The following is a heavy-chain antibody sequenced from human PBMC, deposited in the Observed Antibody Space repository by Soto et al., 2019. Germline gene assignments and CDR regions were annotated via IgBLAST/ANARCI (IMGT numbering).Heavy chain of an antibody. Sequence: QVQLVQSGAEVKKPGASVKVSCKASGYTFTSYYMHWVRQAPGQGLEWIGIINPSGGSTSYAQKFQGRVTMTRDTSTSTVYMELSSLRSEDTAVYYCARVSEDYDAFDIWGQGTMVTVSS. CDR1: GYTFTSYY. CDR2: INPSGGST. D-gene: IGHD4-17*01. CDR3: ARVSEDYDAFDI. V-gene: IGHV1-46*01. J-gene: IGHJ3*02.